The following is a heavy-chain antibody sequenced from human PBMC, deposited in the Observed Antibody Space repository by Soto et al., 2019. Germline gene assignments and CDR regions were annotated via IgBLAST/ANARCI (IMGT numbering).Heavy chain of an antibody. CDR1: GFTFDDYT. D-gene: IGHD3-10*01. CDR3: ARDVVKGVIRNWFDP. J-gene: IGHJ5*02. CDR2: ISWDGYST. V-gene: IGHV3-43*01. Sequence: PGGSLRLSCAASGFTFDDYTMHWVRQAPGEGLEWVSLISWDGYSTYYTDSVKGRFTISRDNSRNSLYLQMNSLRTEDTALYYCARDVVKGVIRNWFDPWGQGTLVTVSS.